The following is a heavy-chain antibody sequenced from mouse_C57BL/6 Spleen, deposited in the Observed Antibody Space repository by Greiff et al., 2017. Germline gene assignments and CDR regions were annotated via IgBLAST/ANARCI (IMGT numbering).Heavy chain of an antibody. J-gene: IGHJ4*01. V-gene: IGHV1-54*01. CDR2: INPGSGGT. Sequence: VQLQQSGAELVRPGTSVKVSCKASGYAFTNYLIEWVKQRPGQGLEWIGVINPGSGGTNYTEKFKGKATLTADTSSSTAYMQLSSLTSEDSAVYFCARAECSFYAMDYWGQGTSVTVSS. CDR1: GYAFTNYL. CDR3: ARAECSFYAMDY.